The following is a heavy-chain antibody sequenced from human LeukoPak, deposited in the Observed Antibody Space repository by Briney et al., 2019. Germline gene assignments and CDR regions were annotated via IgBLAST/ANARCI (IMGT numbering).Heavy chain of an antibody. CDR2: INWNGGST. V-gene: IGHV3-20*04. D-gene: IGHD3-10*01. CDR1: GFTFDDYG. CDR3: ARGPIWFLNDPYYLDY. Sequence: PGGSLRLSCAASGFTFDDYGMSWVRHAPGKGLEWVSAINWNGGSTAYADSVKGRFTISRDNAKNVLFLQMNSLRAEDTALYYCARGPIWFLNDPYYLDYWGQGTLVTVSS. J-gene: IGHJ4*02.